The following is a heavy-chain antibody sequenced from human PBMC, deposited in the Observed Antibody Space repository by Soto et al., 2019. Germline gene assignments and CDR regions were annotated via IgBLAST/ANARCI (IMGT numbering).Heavy chain of an antibody. CDR3: ARMKLDWLLAAYGIDV. J-gene: IGHJ6*02. Sequence: SETLSLTCAVYGGSFSGYYWTWIRQPPGKGLEWIGEINHSGSTNYNPSLKSRVTISVDTSKNQFSLILSSVTAADTAVYYCARMKLDWLLAAYGIDVWGQGNTLTVSS. CDR1: GGSFSGYY. V-gene: IGHV4-34*01. D-gene: IGHD3-3*01. CDR2: INHSGST.